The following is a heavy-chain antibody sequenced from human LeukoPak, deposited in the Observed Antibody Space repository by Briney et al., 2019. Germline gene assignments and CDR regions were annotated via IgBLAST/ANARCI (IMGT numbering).Heavy chain of an antibody. D-gene: IGHD2-2*01. V-gene: IGHV3-21*01. Sequence: GGSLGLSCAASGFTFSSYSMNWVRQAPGKGLEWVSSISSSSSYIYYADSVKGRFTISRDNAKNSLYLQVNSLRAEDTAVYYCARSLGYCSSTSCPFDYWGQGTLVTVSS. CDR2: ISSSSSYI. J-gene: IGHJ4*02. CDR1: GFTFSSYS. CDR3: ARSLGYCSSTSCPFDY.